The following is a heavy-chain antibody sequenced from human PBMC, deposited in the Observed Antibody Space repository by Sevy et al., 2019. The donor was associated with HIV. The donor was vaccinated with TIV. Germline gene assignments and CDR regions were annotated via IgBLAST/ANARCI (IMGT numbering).Heavy chain of an antibody. J-gene: IGHJ4*02. V-gene: IGHV3-30*14. CDR2: ISFDGRNNK. Sequence: GGSLRLSCAASGFTFSDYSMHWVRQAPGKGLEWVAIISFDGRNNKYNVDSGKGRFTISSDNSKNTLFLQRNSLRAEDSAIYYCARDRGEILRSAFDYWGQGTLVTVSS. CDR1: GFTFSDYS. CDR3: ARDRGEILRSAFDY. D-gene: IGHD3-16*01.